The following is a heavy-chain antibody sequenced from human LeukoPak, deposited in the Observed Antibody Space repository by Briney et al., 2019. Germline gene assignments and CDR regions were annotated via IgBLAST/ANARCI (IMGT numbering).Heavy chain of an antibody. CDR1: GYTFTSYD. D-gene: IGHD3-22*01. Sequence: ASVKVSCKASGYTFTSYDINWVRQATGQGLEWMGWISAYNGNTNYAQKLQGRFTMTTDTSTSTAYMELRSLRSDDTAVYYCARILGDSSGYHYTILFGVFDIWGQGTMVTVSS. V-gene: IGHV1-18*01. J-gene: IGHJ3*02. CDR3: ARILGDSSGYHYTILFGVFDI. CDR2: ISAYNGNT.